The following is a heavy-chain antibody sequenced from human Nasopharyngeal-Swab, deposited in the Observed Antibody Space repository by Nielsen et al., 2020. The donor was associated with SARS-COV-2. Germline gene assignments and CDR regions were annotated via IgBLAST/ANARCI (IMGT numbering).Heavy chain of an antibody. D-gene: IGHD1-26*01. V-gene: IGHV3-23*01. CDR1: GFTFSNYA. Sequence: GESLKISCAASGFTFSNYAMSWLRQAPGKGLEWVSTITGNGDTTYYADSVKGRFTISRDYSKNTLYLHMNSLRAEDTAVYYCAKVVDPYVGATTGYFYYGMDVWGQGTTVTVSS. CDR3: AKVVDPYVGATTGYFYYGMDV. CDR2: ITGNGDTT. J-gene: IGHJ6*02.